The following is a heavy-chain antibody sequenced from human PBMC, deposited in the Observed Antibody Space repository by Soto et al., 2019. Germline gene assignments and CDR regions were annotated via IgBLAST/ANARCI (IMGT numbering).Heavy chain of an antibody. CDR3: ARAKQGYYYDSSGYYYGY. D-gene: IGHD3-22*01. CDR2: INPSGGST. V-gene: IGHV1-46*01. J-gene: IGHJ4*02. Sequence: ASVKVSCKASGYTFTSYYMHLVRHAPGQGLEWMGIINPSGGSTSYAQKFQGRVTMTRDTSTSTVYMELSSLRSEDTAVYYCARAKQGYYYDSSGYYYGYWGQGTLVTVSS. CDR1: GYTFTSYY.